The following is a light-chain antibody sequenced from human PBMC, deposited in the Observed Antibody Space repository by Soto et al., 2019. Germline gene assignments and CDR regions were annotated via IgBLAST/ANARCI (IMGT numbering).Light chain of an antibody. V-gene: IGKV1-9*01. CDR2: AAS. J-gene: IGKJ5*01. CDR3: QQFNSYPIT. CDR1: QGISSN. Sequence: DTPATKSPAVLSASVEDRVPITCRASQGISSNLAWYQQKPGKAPKLLIYAASTLQSGVPSRFSGSGSGTEFTLTICSLQLEDFATYYCQQFNSYPITFGQGTRLEIK.